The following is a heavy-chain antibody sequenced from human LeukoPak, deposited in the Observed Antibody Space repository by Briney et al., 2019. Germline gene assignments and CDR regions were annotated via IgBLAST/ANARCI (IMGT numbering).Heavy chain of an antibody. D-gene: IGHD2-2*01. CDR2: ISSSGSTI. J-gene: IGHJ6*02. Sequence: GGSLRLSCAASGFTFSDYYMSWIRQAPGKGLEWVSYISSSGSTIYYADSVKGRFTISRDNAKNSLYLQMNSLSAEDTAVYCCAREEGPAARMDVWGQGTTVTVSS. CDR3: AREEGPAARMDV. CDR1: GFTFSDYY. V-gene: IGHV3-11*01.